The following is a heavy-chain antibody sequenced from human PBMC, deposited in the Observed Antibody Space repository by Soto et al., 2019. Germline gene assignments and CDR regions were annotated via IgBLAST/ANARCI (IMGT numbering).Heavy chain of an antibody. CDR2: ISGSGSSI. CDR3: ARDCVWAGSTNYPSVY. J-gene: IGHJ4*02. CDR1: GFTFSDYY. Sequence: QVQLVESGGGLVKPGGSLRLSCAASGFTFSDYYMSWIRQAPGKGLEWVSYISGSGSSIYYADSVKGRFTISRDNAKNSLYLQMSSLRAEDTAVYYCARDCVWAGSTNYPSVYWGQGTLVTVSS. D-gene: IGHD2-2*01. V-gene: IGHV3-11*01.